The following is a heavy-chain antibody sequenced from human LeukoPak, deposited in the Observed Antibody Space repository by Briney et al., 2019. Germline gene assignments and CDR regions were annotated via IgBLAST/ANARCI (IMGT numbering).Heavy chain of an antibody. Sequence: GESLKISCKGSGYSFTSYWIGWVRQVPGKGLEWMGIIYPGDSDTRYSPSFQGQVTISADKSISTAYLQWSSLKASDTAMYYCARHSVTMVRGVISGLYYGMDVWGQGTTVTVSS. CDR2: IYPGDSDT. V-gene: IGHV5-51*01. CDR3: ARHSVTMVRGVISGLYYGMDV. D-gene: IGHD3-10*01. CDR1: GYSFTSYW. J-gene: IGHJ6*02.